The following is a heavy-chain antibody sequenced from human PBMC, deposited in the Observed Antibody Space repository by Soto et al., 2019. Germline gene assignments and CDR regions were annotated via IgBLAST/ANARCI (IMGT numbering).Heavy chain of an antibody. D-gene: IGHD1-26*01. Sequence: SVKVSCKASGGTFSSYAISWVRQAPGQGLEWMGGIIPIFGTANYAQKFQGRVTITADESTSTAYMELSSLRSEDTAVYYCARDQEYSGSYLDAFDIWGHGTMVTASS. CDR1: GGTFSSYA. J-gene: IGHJ3*02. CDR3: ARDQEYSGSYLDAFDI. V-gene: IGHV1-69*13. CDR2: IIPIFGTA.